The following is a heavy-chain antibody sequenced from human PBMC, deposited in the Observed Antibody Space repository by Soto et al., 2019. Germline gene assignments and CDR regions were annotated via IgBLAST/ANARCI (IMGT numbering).Heavy chain of an antibody. J-gene: IGHJ6*03. CDR3: ARVPNSSWYSRDYYYYMDV. D-gene: IGHD6-13*01. V-gene: IGHV3-30*03. Sequence: GGSLRLSCAASGFTFSSYGMHWVRQAPGKGLEWVAVISYDGSTYYADSVKGRFTISRDNSKNTLYLQMNSLRAEDTAVYYCARVPNSSWYSRDYYYYMDVWGKGTTVTVSS. CDR1: GFTFSSYG. CDR2: ISYDGST.